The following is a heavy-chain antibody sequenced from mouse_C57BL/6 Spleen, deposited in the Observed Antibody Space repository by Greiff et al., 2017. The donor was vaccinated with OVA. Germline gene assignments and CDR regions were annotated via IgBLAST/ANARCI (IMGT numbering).Heavy chain of an antibody. D-gene: IGHD2-3*01. CDR2: IHPSDSDT. Sequence: QVQLQQPGAELVKPGASVKVSCKASGYTFTSYWMHWVKQRPGQGLEWIGRIHPSDSDTNYNQKFKGKATLTVDKSSSTAYMQLSSLTSEDSAVYYCAITGVYDGYYVGFAYWGQGTLVTVSA. CDR1: GYTFTSYW. CDR3: AITGVYDGYYVGFAY. J-gene: IGHJ3*01. V-gene: IGHV1-74*01.